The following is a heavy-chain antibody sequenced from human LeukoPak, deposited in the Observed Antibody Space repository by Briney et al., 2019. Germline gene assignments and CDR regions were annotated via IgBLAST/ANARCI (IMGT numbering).Heavy chain of an antibody. CDR1: GVSFTGYA. D-gene: IGHD2-2*01. V-gene: IGHV3-64*01. CDR2: ISGIGGST. CDR3: ARGECSSTSCLPDY. Sequence: GGTLRLSCAASGVSFTGYAMHWVRQAPGKGLEYGSAISGIGGSTYFANSAKGRFAIYRDNSKNTLCLQMGSLRAEDMAVYYCARGECSSTSCLPDYWGQGTLVTVSS. J-gene: IGHJ4*02.